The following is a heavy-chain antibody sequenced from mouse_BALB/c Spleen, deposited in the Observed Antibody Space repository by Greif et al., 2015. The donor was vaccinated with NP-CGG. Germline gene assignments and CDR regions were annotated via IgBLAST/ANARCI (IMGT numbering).Heavy chain of an antibody. Sequence: EVKLLESGPGLVKPSQSLSLTCSVTGYPIASGYYWNWIRQFPGNKLEWMGYISYDGSNNYNPSLKNRISITRDTSKNQFFLKLNSVTTEDTATYYCARDPFYYYGSSYWYFDVWGAGTTVTVSS. CDR1: GYPIASGYY. J-gene: IGHJ1*01. CDR3: ARDPFYYYGSSYWYFDV. V-gene: IGHV3-6*02. D-gene: IGHD1-1*01. CDR2: ISYDGSN.